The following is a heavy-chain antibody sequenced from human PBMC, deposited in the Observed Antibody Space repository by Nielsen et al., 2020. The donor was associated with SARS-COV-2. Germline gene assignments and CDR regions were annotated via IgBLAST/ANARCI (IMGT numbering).Heavy chain of an antibody. CDR2: IYYSGST. CDR1: GASIRSYY. J-gene: IGHJ4*02. D-gene: IGHD4-23*01. V-gene: IGHV4-31*03. CDR3: ARHVGDTVVNFLHFDY. Sequence: LSLTCTVSGASIRSYYWSWIRQHPGKGLEWIGYIYYSGSTYYNPSLKSRVTISVDTSKNQFSLKLSSVTAADTAVYYCARHVGDTVVNFLHFDYWGQGTLVTVSS.